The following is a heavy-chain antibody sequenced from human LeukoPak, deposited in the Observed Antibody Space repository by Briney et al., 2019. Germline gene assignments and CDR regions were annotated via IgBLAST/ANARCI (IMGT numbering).Heavy chain of an antibody. D-gene: IGHD2-2*01. Sequence: PSETLSLTCTVSGGSIRSSSYYWSWIRQPPGKGLEWIGYIYYSGSTNYNPSLKSRVTISVDTSKNQFSLKLSSVTAADTAVYYCARSRCIVVVPAAMLGPSRNWFDPWGQGTLVTVSS. CDR3: ARSRCIVVVPAAMLGPSRNWFDP. V-gene: IGHV4-61*01. J-gene: IGHJ5*02. CDR1: GGSIRSSSYY. CDR2: IYYSGST.